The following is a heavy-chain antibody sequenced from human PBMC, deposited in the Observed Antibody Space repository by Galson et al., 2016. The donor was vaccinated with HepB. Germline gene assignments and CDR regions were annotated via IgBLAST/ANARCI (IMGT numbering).Heavy chain of an antibody. CDR1: GASISGSEYY. Sequence: SETLSLTCTVSGASISGSEYYWGWIRQPPGRGLEWIGSIYYTENTYYNPSLKSRVTISLDTSKNQFSLELKSVTAADTAVYYCATYYVGNGGRGYWGQGSLVTVSS. CDR2: IYYTENT. D-gene: IGHD3-16*01. V-gene: IGHV4-39*07. J-gene: IGHJ4*02. CDR3: ATYYVGNGGRGY.